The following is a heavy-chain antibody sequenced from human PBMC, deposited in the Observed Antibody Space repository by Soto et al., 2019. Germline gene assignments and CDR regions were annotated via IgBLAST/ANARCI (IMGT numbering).Heavy chain of an antibody. CDR3: ARGGMAAAGMGWYDP. J-gene: IGHJ5*02. CDR1: GGSISSGGYS. D-gene: IGHD6-13*01. V-gene: IGHV4-30-2*01. Sequence: QLQLQESGSGLVKPSQTLSLTCAVSGGSISSGGYSWSWIRQPPGKGLECIGYIYHSGSTYYNPSLKSRATISVDRSKNQFSLQLSSGTAADTDVYYCARGGMAAAGMGWYDPWGQGTLVIVSS. CDR2: IYHSGST.